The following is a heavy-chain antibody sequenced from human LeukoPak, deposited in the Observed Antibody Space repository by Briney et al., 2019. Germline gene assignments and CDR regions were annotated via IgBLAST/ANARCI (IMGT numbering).Heavy chain of an antibody. CDR1: GGSFSGYY. Sequence: PSETLSLTCAVYGGSFSGYYWGWIRQPPGKGLEWIGEINHSGSTNYNPSLKSRVTISVDTSKNQFSLKLSSVTAADTAVYYCARGFRIVGARGFDYWGQGTLVTVSS. CDR3: ARGFRIVGARGFDY. D-gene: IGHD1-26*01. V-gene: IGHV4-34*01. J-gene: IGHJ4*02. CDR2: INHSGST.